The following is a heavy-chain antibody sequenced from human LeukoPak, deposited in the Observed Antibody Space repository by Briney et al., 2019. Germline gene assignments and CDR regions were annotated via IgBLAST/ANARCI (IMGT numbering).Heavy chain of an antibody. CDR1: GGTFSSYA. J-gene: IGHJ4*02. D-gene: IGHD1-26*01. V-gene: IGHV1-69*13. Sequence: ASVKVSCKASGGTFSSYAISWVRQAPGQGLEWMGGIIPIFGTANYVQKFQGRVTITADESTSTAYMELSSLRSEDTAVYYCARGTYIVGATLFDYWGQGTLVTVSS. CDR2: IIPIFGTA. CDR3: ARGTYIVGATLFDY.